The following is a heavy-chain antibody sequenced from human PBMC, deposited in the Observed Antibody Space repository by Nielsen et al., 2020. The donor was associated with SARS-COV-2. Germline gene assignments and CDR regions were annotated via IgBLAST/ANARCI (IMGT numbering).Heavy chain of an antibody. Sequence: GGSLRLSCAASGFTFSSYGMHWVRQAPGKGLEWVAVISYDGSNKYYADSVKGRFTISRDNSKNTLYLQMNSLRAEDTAVYYCARAENRYCSSTSCPGLGGHWGQGTLVTVSS. J-gene: IGHJ4*02. CDR3: ARAENRYCSSTSCPGLGGH. CDR1: GFTFSSYG. CDR2: ISYDGSNK. D-gene: IGHD2-2*01. V-gene: IGHV3-30*03.